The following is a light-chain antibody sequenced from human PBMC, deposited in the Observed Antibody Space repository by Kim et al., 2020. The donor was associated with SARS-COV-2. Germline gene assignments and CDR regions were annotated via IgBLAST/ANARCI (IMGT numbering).Light chain of an antibody. Sequence: EIVLTQSPGTLSLSPGERATLSCRASQSVSGSYVAWYQQRAGQTPRLLIFGASTRAIGIPDRFSGSGSGTDFTLTISRLEPEDFAVYYCQQYSTTPYTFGQGTKLEV. CDR1: QSVSGSY. J-gene: IGKJ2*01. CDR3: QQYSTTPYT. V-gene: IGKV3-20*01. CDR2: GAS.